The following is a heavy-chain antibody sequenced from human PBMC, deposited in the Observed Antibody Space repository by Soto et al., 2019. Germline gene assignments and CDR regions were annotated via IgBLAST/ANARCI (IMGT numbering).Heavy chain of an antibody. V-gene: IGHV3-23*05. CDR1: GFTFSTYA. CDR2: ITNSGKHT. CDR3: AKNYDLFTGAFDY. J-gene: IGHJ4*02. Sequence: GGSLRLSCEASGFTFSTYAMSWVRQAPGKGLQWISTITNSGKHTYYADSVKGRFTISRDTSTNTLYLEMNNLRAEDTAVYYCAKNYDLFTGAFDYWGQGKLVTVSS. D-gene: IGHD3-9*01.